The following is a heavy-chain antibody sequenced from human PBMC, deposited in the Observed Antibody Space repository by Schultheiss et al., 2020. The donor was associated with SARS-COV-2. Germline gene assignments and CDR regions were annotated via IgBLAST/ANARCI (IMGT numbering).Heavy chain of an antibody. J-gene: IGHJ5*02. CDR1: GGTFSSYA. CDR2: IIPIFGTA. CDR3: ARVDGLVGYCSSTSCSGFDP. V-gene: IGHV1-69*13. Sequence: SVKVSCKASGGTFSSYAISWVRQAPGQGLEWMGGIIPIFGTANYAQKFQGRVTITADESTSTAYMELSSLRSDDTAVYYCARVDGLVGYCSSTSCSGFDPWGQGTLVTVSS. D-gene: IGHD2-2*01.